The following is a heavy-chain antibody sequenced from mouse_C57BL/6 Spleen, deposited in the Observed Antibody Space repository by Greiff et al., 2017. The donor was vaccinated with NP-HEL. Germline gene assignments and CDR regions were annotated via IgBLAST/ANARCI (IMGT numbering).Heavy chain of an antibody. V-gene: IGHV5-4*01. Sequence: EVQLVESGGGLVKPGGSLKLSCAASGFTFSSYAMSWVRQTPEKRLEWVATISDGGSYTYYPDNVKGRFTISRDNAKNNLYLQMSHLKSEDTAMYYCAREGTTVVARGYAMDYWGQGTSVTVSS. CDR3: AREGTTVVARGYAMDY. J-gene: IGHJ4*01. CDR1: GFTFSSYA. D-gene: IGHD1-1*01. CDR2: ISDGGSYT.